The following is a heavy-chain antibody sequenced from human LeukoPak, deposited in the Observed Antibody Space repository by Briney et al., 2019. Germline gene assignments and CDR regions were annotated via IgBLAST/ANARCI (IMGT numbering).Heavy chain of an antibody. CDR2: IWYGGSNK. V-gene: IGHV3-30*02. D-gene: IGHD6-13*01. Sequence: PGGSLRLSCAASGFTFSSYGMHWVRQAPGKGLEWVAVIWYGGSNKYYADSVKGRFTISRDNSKNTLYLQMNSLRAEDTAVYYCAKLGSRGAAAVLDYMDVWGKGTTVTVSS. J-gene: IGHJ6*03. CDR3: AKLGSRGAAAVLDYMDV. CDR1: GFTFSSYG.